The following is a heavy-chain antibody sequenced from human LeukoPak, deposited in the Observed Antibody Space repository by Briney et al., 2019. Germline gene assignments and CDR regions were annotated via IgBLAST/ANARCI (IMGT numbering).Heavy chain of an antibody. J-gene: IGHJ4*02. Sequence: GGSLRLSCAASGFTFSSYIMNWVRQAPGKGLEWVSYITHTSSTMSYADSVKGRFTISRDNAKNSLYLQMNSLRDEDTAIYYCARDRNWAFDYWGRGTLVTVSS. D-gene: IGHD1-1*01. V-gene: IGHV3-48*02. CDR3: ARDRNWAFDY. CDR2: ITHTSSTM. CDR1: GFTFSSYI.